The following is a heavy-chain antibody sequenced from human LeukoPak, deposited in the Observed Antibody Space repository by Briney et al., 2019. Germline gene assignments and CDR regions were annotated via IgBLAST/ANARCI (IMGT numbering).Heavy chain of an antibody. CDR3: ARDRPNTAMTI. D-gene: IGHD5-18*01. V-gene: IGHV3-53*01. Sequence: QPGGSLRLSCAASGFTVSSNYMSWVRQAPGKGLEWVSVIYSGGSTYYADSVKGRFTISRDNSKNTLYLQMNSLRAEDTAVYYCARDRPNTAMTIWGQGTMVTVSS. CDR1: GFTVSSNY. CDR2: IYSGGST. J-gene: IGHJ3*02.